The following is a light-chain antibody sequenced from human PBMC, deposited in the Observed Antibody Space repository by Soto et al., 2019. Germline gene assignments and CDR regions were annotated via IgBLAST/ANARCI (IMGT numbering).Light chain of an antibody. CDR2: KAS. V-gene: IGKV1-5*03. Sequence: DIQMTQSPSTLSATAGDRVTITCRASQSIGNWLAWYQQKPGKAPKLLIYKASTLKSGVPSRFSGSGSGTDFTLTISSLEPEDFAVYYCQQRSNWPPWTFGQGTKVDIK. CDR1: QSIGNW. CDR3: QQRSNWPPWT. J-gene: IGKJ1*01.